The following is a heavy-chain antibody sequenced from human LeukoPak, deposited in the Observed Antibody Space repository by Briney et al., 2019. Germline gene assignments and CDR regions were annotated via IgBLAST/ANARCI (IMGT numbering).Heavy chain of an antibody. D-gene: IGHD5-12*01. CDR2: INQDGSEK. CDR1: GFAFSHHW. CDR3: GRGWPGYTSPLDY. J-gene: IGHJ4*02. Sequence: GGSLRLSCAASGFAFSHHWMNWVRQAPGEGLKWVATINQDGSEKHYVDSVKGRFIISRDNAKNLLFLQMNSLRAEDTAVYYCGRGWPGYTSPLDYWGQGILVAVSS. V-gene: IGHV3-7*01.